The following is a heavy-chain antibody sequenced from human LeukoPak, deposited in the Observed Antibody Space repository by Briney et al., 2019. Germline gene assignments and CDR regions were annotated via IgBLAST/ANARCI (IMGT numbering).Heavy chain of an antibody. D-gene: IGHD6-6*01. V-gene: IGHV1-69*13. CDR2: IIPIFGTA. J-gene: IGHJ3*02. Sequence: GASVKVSCKASGGTFSSYAISWVRQAPGQGLEWMGGIIPIFGTANYAQKFQGRVTITADESTSTAYMELSSLRSGDTAVYYCARRLPSIAPHRGGAFDIWGQGTMVTVSS. CDR3: ARRLPSIAPHRGGAFDI. CDR1: GGTFSSYA.